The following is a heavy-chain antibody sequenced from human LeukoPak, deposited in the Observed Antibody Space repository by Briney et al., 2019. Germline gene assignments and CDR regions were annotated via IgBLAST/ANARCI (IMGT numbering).Heavy chain of an antibody. CDR3: AKGGTIGDGITIFGVAMDV. J-gene: IGHJ6*02. V-gene: IGHV3-23*01. Sequence: GGSLRLSCAGSGFTFSSYAMSWVRQAPGKGLEWVSALSAGGGSTYYADSVKGRFTISRDNSKNTMYLQMNSLRAEDTAVYYCAKGGTIGDGITIFGVAMDVWGQGTTVTVSS. D-gene: IGHD3-3*01. CDR1: GFTFSSYA. CDR2: LSAGGGST.